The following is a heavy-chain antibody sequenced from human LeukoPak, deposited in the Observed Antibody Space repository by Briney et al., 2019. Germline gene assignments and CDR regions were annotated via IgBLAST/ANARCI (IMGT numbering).Heavy chain of an antibody. V-gene: IGHV3-53*01. D-gene: IGHD3-3*01. CDR2: IYSGGST. Sequence: GGSLRLSCAASGFTVSSNYMSWVRQAPGKGLEWVSVIYSGGSTYYADSVKGRFTISRDNAKNSLYLQMNSLRAEDTAVYYCARDPLYYDFWSGSLGYWGQGTLVTVSS. CDR3: ARDPLYYDFWSGSLGY. CDR1: GFTVSSNY. J-gene: IGHJ4*02.